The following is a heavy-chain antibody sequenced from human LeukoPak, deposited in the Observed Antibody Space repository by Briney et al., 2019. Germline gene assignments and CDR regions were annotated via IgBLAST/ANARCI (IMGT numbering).Heavy chain of an antibody. V-gene: IGHV1-69*05. CDR3: ARSPTSMVRGVISPSYFDY. J-gene: IGHJ4*02. CDR1: GVTFSSYA. CDR2: IIPIFGTA. Sequence: GSSVKVSCKASGVTFSSYAISWVRQAPGQGLEWMGGIIPIFGTANYAQKFQGRVTITTDESTSTAYMELSSLRSEDTAVYYCARSPTSMVRGVISPSYFDYWGQGTLATVSS. D-gene: IGHD3-10*01.